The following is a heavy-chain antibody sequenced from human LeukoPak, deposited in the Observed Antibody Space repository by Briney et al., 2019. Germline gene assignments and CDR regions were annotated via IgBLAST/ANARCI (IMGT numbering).Heavy chain of an antibody. J-gene: IGHJ4*02. CDR2: IYSGGST. V-gene: IGHV3-53*01. CDR1: GFTVSSNY. CDR3: ARAYYFLTFDY. Sequence: GGSLRLSCAASGFTVSSNYMSWVRQAPGKGLEWVSVIYSGGSTYYADSVEGRFTISRDNSKNTLYLQMNSLRAEDTAVYYCARAYYFLTFDYWGQGTLVTVSS. D-gene: IGHD2/OR15-2a*01.